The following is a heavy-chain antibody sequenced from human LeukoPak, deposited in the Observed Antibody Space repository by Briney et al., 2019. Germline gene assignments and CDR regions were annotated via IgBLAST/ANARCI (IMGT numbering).Heavy chain of an antibody. CDR1: GGSISGYY. D-gene: IGHD1-26*01. Sequence: PSETLSLTRTVSGGSISGYYWSWIRQPPGKGLEWIGYIHYTGSTNYNPSLKSRVTISVDTSKNQFSLRLSSPTAADTAVCYCARVLASWENYDYWGQGTLVTVSS. CDR3: ARVLASWENYDY. V-gene: IGHV4-59*01. J-gene: IGHJ4*02. CDR2: IHYTGST.